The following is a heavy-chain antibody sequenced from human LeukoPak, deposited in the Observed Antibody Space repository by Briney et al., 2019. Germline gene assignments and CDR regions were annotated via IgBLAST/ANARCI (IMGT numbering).Heavy chain of an antibody. D-gene: IGHD5-24*01. V-gene: IGHV3-23*01. Sequence: PGGSLRLSCATSGFIFSHHGMNWVRQAPGKGLEWVSGIRVDAVTTYYADSVKGRFIISRDNSKNTVYLQMNSLSAEDAAVYYCVKDDGWVQYANWGQGTLVTVAS. J-gene: IGHJ4*02. CDR3: VKDDGWVQYAN. CDR1: GFIFSHHG. CDR2: IRVDAVTT.